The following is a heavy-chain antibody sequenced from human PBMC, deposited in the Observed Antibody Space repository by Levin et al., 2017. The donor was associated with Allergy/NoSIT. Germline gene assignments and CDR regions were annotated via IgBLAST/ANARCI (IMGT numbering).Heavy chain of an antibody. D-gene: IGHD3-16*02. V-gene: IGHV3-33*01. J-gene: IGHJ3*02. CDR3: ARQQGAYDYVWGSYRSDAFDS. Sequence: PGGSLRLSCAASGFTFSSYGMHWVRQAPGKGLEWVAVIWYDGSNKHYADSVKGRFTISRDNSKNTLYLQMNSLRAEDTAVYYCARQQGAYDYVWGSYRSDAFDSWGQGTMVAVSS. CDR1: GFTFSSYG. CDR2: IWYDGSNK.